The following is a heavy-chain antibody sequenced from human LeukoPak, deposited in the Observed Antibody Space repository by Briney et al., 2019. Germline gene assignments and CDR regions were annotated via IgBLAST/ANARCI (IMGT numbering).Heavy chain of an antibody. CDR2: ISYDGSNK. CDR3: ARAATMVRDSSMDV. J-gene: IGHJ6*03. V-gene: IGHV3-30*03. Sequence: GGSLRLSCAASGFTFSSYGMHWVRQAPGKGLEWVAVISYDGSNKYYADSVKGRLTISRDNSKNTLYLQMNSLRAEDTAVYYCARAATMVRDSSMDVWGKGTTVTVSS. CDR1: GFTFSSYG. D-gene: IGHD3-10*01.